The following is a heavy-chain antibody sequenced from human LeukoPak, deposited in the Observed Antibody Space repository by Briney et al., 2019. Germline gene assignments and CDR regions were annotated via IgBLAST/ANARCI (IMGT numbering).Heavy chain of an antibody. CDR1: GFTFSNYW. V-gene: IGHV3-7*05. CDR3: SRPFDS. Sequence: GGSLRLSCIPSGFTFSNYWMAWVRQAPGTGLEWVANIKQDGSEEYYIDSVKGRFTISRDNAKNTLYLQMNSLSAGDTAVYYCSRPFDSWGQGTLVTVSS. J-gene: IGHJ4*02. CDR2: IKQDGSEE.